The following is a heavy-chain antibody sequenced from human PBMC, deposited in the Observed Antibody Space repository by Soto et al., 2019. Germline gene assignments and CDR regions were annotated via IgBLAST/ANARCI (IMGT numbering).Heavy chain of an antibody. Sequence: QVQLVQSGAEVKKPGASVKVSCKASGYTFTSYGISWVRQAPGQGLEWMGWISAYNGDTNYAQKLQGRVTVTTDTSXNTAYMELRSLRSDDTAVYYCARTATSGYWGYYFDYWGQGTLVTVSS. CDR1: GYTFTSYG. J-gene: IGHJ4*02. D-gene: IGHD3-22*01. V-gene: IGHV1-18*01. CDR2: ISAYNGDT. CDR3: ARTATSGYWGYYFDY.